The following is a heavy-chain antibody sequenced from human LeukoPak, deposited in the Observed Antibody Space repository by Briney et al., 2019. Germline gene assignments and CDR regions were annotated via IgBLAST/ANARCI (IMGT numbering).Heavy chain of an antibody. Sequence: PGGSLRLSCTASGFTFSTYGMSWVRQAPGKGLVCVSRINSDGSSTSYADSVKGRFTISRDNAKNTLYLQMNSLRAEDTAVYYCARDRPHYGDYEGSDYWGQGTLVTVSS. CDR3: ARDRPHYGDYEGSDY. V-gene: IGHV3-74*01. D-gene: IGHD4-17*01. J-gene: IGHJ4*02. CDR2: INSDGSST. CDR1: GFTFSTYG.